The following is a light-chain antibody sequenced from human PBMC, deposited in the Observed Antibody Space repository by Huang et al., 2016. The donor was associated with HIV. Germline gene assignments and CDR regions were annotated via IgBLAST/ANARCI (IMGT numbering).Light chain of an antibody. CDR3: QQYGSSPKT. CDR1: QSINNNY. CDR2: GAA. J-gene: IGKJ1*01. V-gene: IGKV3-20*01. Sequence: EIVLTQSPGTLSLSPGERATLSCRASQSINNNYFAWYQQKPGQAPRRLSSGAASRATGIPDRCSGSGSGTDFTLTISRLEPEDFAVFYCQQYGSSPKTFGQGTKVEI.